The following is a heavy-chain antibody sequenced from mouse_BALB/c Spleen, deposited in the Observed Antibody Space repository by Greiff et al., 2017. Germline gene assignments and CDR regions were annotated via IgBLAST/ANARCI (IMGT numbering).Heavy chain of an antibody. V-gene: IGHV5-6-4*01. D-gene: IGHD2-14*01. CDR3: TRDTYRYDWFAY. CDR1: GFTFSSYT. J-gene: IGHJ3*01. Sequence: EVMLVESGGGLVKPGGSLKLSCAASGFTFSSYTMSWVRQTPEKRLEWVATISSGGSYTYYPDSVKGRFTISRDNAKNTLYLQMSSLKSEDTAMYYCTRDTYRYDWFAYWGQGTLVTVSA. CDR2: ISSGGSYT.